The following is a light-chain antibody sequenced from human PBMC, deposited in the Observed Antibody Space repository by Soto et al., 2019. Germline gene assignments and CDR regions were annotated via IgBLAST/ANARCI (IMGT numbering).Light chain of an antibody. CDR1: QSISRL. CDR2: KAS. Sequence: DIQMTQSPSTLSASVGDRVTITCRASQSISRLLAWYQQKPGKAPKLLIYKASSLESGVPSRFSGGGSGTDFTLTISSLQPDDFATYYCQQYNTYSRTFGPGTKVDIK. V-gene: IGKV1-5*03. CDR3: QQYNTYSRT. J-gene: IGKJ1*01.